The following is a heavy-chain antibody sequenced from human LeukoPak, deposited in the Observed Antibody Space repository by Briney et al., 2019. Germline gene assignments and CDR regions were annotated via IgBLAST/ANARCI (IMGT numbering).Heavy chain of an antibody. CDR3: VRKIVAPRGWFDP. CDR1: GFTFSSYE. D-gene: IGHD3-22*01. J-gene: IGHJ5*02. V-gene: IGHV3-48*03. Sequence: PGGSLRLSCEASGFTFSSYEMNWVRQAPGKGLEWVSYISTTGSTIYYADSVKGRFTISRDNAKNSLYLQMNNLRAEDTAFYYCVRKIVAPRGWFDPWGQGTLVTVSS. CDR2: ISTTGSTI.